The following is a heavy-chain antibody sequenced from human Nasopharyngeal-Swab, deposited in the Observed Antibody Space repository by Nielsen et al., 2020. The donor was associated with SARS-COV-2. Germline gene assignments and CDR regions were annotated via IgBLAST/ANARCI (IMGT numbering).Heavy chain of an antibody. D-gene: IGHD6-19*01. Sequence: ASVKVSCKASGYTFTSYGISWVRQAPGQGLEWMGWISAYNGNTNYAQKLQGRVTMTTDTSTSTAYMELRSLRSDDTAVYYCAREVTAVAGRGLFGWFDLWGRGTLVTVSS. CDR1: GYTFTSYG. CDR2: ISAYNGNT. CDR3: AREVTAVAGRGLFGWFDL. V-gene: IGHV1-18*01. J-gene: IGHJ2*01.